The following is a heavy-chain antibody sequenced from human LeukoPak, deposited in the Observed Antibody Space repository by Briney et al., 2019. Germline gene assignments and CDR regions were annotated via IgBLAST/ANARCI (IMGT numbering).Heavy chain of an antibody. J-gene: IGHJ4*02. CDR3: ARARIAVAGATIDY. V-gene: IGHV1-2*02. Sequence: GASVKVSCKASGYTFTGYYMHWVRQAPGQELEWMGWINPNSGGTNYAQKLQGRVNMTRDTSISTAYMELSRLRSDDTAVYYCARARIAVAGATIDYWGQGTLVTVSS. D-gene: IGHD6-19*01. CDR1: GYTFTGYY. CDR2: INPNSGGT.